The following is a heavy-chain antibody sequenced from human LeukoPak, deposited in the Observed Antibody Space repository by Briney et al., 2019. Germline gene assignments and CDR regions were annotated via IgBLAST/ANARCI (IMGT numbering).Heavy chain of an antibody. D-gene: IGHD1-1*01. Sequence: GGSLRLSCAASGFSFSSYAMSWVRQAPGKGLEWVSVIGGSGGSTNYADSVYVDSVKGRFTISRDNSKNTLYLQMNSLRAEDTAVYYCAKALWTTDVDYWGQGTLVTVSS. CDR3: AKALWTTDVDY. CDR2: IGGSGGST. V-gene: IGHV3-23*01. CDR1: GFSFSSYA. J-gene: IGHJ4*02.